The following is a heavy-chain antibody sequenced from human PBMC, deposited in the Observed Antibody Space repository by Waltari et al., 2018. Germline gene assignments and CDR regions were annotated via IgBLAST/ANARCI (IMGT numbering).Heavy chain of an antibody. V-gene: IGHV3-30*18. D-gene: IGHD5-12*01. CDR3: AKDLKVATRPLYYYYYMDV. CDR2: ISYDGSNK. Sequence: QVQLVESGGGVVQPGRSLRLSCAASGFTFSSYGMHWVRQAPGKGLEWVAVISYDGSNKYYADSVKGRFTISRDNSKNTLYLQMNSLRAEDTAVYYCAKDLKVATRPLYYYYYMDVWGKGTTVTVSS. CDR1: GFTFSSYG. J-gene: IGHJ6*03.